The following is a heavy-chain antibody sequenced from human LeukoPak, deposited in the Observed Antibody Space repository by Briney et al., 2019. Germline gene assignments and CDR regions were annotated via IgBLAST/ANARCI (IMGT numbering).Heavy chain of an antibody. V-gene: IGHV1-2*02. D-gene: IGHD3-10*01. J-gene: IGHJ5*02. CDR3: ASPDYYGSGSYRFDP. CDR1: AYTFTGYY. Sequence: ASVKVSCKASAYTFTGYYMHWVRQAPGQGLEWMGWINRNSGGTNYAQKFLGRVTMTSDTSIATAYMYLISLTYDDTAVYYCASPDYYGSGSYRFDPWGQGTLVTVSS. CDR2: INRNSGGT.